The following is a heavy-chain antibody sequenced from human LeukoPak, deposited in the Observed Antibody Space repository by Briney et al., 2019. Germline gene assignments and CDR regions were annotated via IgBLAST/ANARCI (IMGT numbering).Heavy chain of an antibody. CDR2: INAGNGNT. J-gene: IGHJ6*02. V-gene: IGHV1-3*01. CDR1: GYTFTSYA. CDR3: ARDLELWFGETQYYYYGMDV. D-gene: IGHD3-10*01. Sequence: GASVTVSCKASGYTFTSYAMHWVRQAPGQRLEWMGWINAGNGNTKYSQKFQGRVTITRDTSASTAYMELSSLRSEDTAVYYCARDLELWFGETQYYYYGMDVWGQGTTVTVSS.